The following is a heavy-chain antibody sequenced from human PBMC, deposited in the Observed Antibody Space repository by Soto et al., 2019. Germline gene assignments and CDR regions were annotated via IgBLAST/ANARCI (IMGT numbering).Heavy chain of an antibody. D-gene: IGHD5-12*01. CDR1: GYTFTGYY. Sequence: ASVKVSCKASGYTFTGYYMHWVRQAPGQGLEWMGWINPNSGGTNYAQKFQGWVTMTRDTSISTAYMELSRLRSDDTAVYYCVRGEYSGYDHGGYFDYWGQGTLVTVSS. CDR2: INPNSGGT. J-gene: IGHJ4*02. CDR3: VRGEYSGYDHGGYFDY. V-gene: IGHV1-2*04.